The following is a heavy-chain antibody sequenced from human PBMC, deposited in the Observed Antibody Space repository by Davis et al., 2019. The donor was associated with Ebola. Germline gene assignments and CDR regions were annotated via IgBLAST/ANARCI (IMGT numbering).Heavy chain of an antibody. CDR1: GGSFSGYY. CDR2: INHSGST. Sequence: SGSLSLSCAVYGGSFSGYYWSRTRHSPGKGLERIGEINHSGSTNYNPSLKSRVTISVDTSKNQFSLKLSSVTAADTAVYYCARLRGYCSSTSCYYYYDMDVWGQGTTVTVSS. D-gene: IGHD2-2*01. V-gene: IGHV4-34*01. CDR3: ARLRGYCSSTSCYYYYDMDV. J-gene: IGHJ6*02.